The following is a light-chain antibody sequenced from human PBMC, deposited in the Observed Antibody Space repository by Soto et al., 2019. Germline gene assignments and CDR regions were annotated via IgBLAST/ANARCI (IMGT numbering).Light chain of an antibody. CDR3: QSYDSSLSAVV. CDR1: SSNIGAGYD. J-gene: IGLJ2*01. V-gene: IGLV1-40*01. Sequence: QSVLTQPPSVSGAPGQRVTISCTGSSSNIGAGYDVHWYQQLPGTAPKLLIYVNSNRLSGVPDRFSGSKSGTSASLAITGLQAEDEADYYCQSYDSSLSAVVFGGGTKLTVL. CDR2: VNS.